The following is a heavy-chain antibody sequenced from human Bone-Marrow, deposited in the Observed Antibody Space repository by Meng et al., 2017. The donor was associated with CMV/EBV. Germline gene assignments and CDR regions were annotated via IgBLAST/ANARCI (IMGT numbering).Heavy chain of an antibody. J-gene: IGHJ6*01. CDR1: GYTFTSYG. D-gene: IGHD2-2*02. V-gene: IGHV1-18*01. CDR3: ARVPPLAGVVPAAIDYYYYGMDV. Sequence: ASVKVSCKASGYTFTSYGISWVRQAPGQGLEWMGWISAYNGNTNYAQKLQGRVTMTTDTSTSTAYMELRSLRSDDTAVYYCARVPPLAGVVPAAIDYYYYGMDVWGQGTTVTVSS. CDR2: ISAYNGNT.